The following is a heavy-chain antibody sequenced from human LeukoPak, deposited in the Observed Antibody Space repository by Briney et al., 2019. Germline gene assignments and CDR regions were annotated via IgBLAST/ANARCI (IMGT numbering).Heavy chain of an antibody. CDR2: IYCDGSKT. J-gene: IGHJ5*02. CDR1: GYNFTDYW. CDR3: ARRAELGMRWFDP. Sequence: GESLKISREGSGYNFTDYWIGWVRQMAGKGLEWMGIIYCDGSKTIYSPSFQSQVTISVDKSINTAYLQWSSLKASDTAIYFCARRAELGMRWFDPWGQGTLVTVLS. D-gene: IGHD7-27*01. V-gene: IGHV5-51*01.